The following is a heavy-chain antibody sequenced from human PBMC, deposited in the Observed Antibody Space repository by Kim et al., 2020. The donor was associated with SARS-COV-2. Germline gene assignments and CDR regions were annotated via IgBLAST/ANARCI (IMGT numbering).Heavy chain of an antibody. V-gene: IGHV4-59*01. CDR3: ARTSGSGSRYFDY. D-gene: IGHD3-10*01. J-gene: IGHJ4*02. Sequence: SSPSLKSRVTISVDTSKNQCSLELSSVTAADTALYYCARTSGSGSRYFDYWGQGALVTVSS.